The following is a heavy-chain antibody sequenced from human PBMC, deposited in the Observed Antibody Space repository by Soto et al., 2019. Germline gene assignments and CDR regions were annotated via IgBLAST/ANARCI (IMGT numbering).Heavy chain of an antibody. D-gene: IGHD2-8*01. CDR2: FDPEDGET. Sequence: QVQLVQSGAEVKKPGASVKVSCKVSGYTLTELSMHWVRQAPGKGLEWMGGFDPEDGETIYAQKFQGRVTMTEDTSTDTAYMELSSLRSEDTAVYYCATDYAMGPSRDYDMDVWGKGTTVTVSS. CDR3: ATDYAMGPSRDYDMDV. V-gene: IGHV1-24*01. CDR1: GYTLTELS. J-gene: IGHJ6*03.